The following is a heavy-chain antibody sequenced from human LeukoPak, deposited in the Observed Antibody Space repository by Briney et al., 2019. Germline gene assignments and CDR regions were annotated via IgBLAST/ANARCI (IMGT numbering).Heavy chain of an antibody. D-gene: IGHD6-13*01. V-gene: IGHV3-48*03. CDR1: GLTFSSYE. Sequence: GGSLRLSCAAAGLTFSSYEMYWVRQAPGKGLEWVSHISGSGETIYYADSVKGRFTISRDNANKSLYLRMSSLRVEDTAIYYCIPPAAGLRRTISTEYFQHWGQGALVTVSS. CDR2: ISGSGETI. J-gene: IGHJ1*01. CDR3: IPPAAGLRRTISTEYFQH.